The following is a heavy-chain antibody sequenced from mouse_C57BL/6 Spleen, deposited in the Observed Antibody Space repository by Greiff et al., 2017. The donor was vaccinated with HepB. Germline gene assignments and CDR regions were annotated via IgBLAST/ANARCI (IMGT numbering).Heavy chain of an antibody. D-gene: IGHD1-1*01. CDR2: IYPGSGST. V-gene: IGHV1-55*01. CDR3: ALITTVHYAMDY. CDR1: GYTFTSYW. J-gene: IGHJ4*01. Sequence: QVHVKQPGAELVKPGASVKMSCKASGYTFTSYWITWVKQRPGQGLEWIGDIYPGSGSTNYNEKFKSKATLTVDTSSSTAYMQLSSLTSEDSAVYYCALITTVHYAMDYWGQGTSVTVSS.